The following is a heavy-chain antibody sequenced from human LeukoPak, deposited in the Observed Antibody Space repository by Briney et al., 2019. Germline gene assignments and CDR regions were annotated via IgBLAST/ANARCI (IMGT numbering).Heavy chain of an antibody. CDR1: GGSISSYY. Sequence: SETLSLTCTVSGGSISSYYWSWIRQPPGKGLEWIGYIYYSGSTNYNPSLKSRVTISVDRSKNQFSLKLSSVTAADTAVYYCARDDRLSGSPDYYYYYMDVWGKGTTVTVSS. CDR3: ARDDRLSGSPDYYYYYMDV. V-gene: IGHV4-59*12. D-gene: IGHD1-26*01. J-gene: IGHJ6*03. CDR2: IYYSGST.